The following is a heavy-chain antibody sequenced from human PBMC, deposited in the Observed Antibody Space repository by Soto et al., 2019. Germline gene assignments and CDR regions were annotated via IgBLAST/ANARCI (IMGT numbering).Heavy chain of an antibody. CDR2: ISGSGGTT. V-gene: IGHV3-23*01. J-gene: IGHJ4*02. D-gene: IGHD3-10*01. CDR1: GFTFSTYA. Sequence: EVQLLESGGGLVQPGGSLRLSCAASGFTFSTYAMTWVRQAPGKGLEWVSAISGSGGTTNYADSVKGRFTISRDNSKNTLYLQMNSLRAEDTAVYYCVKGRTTADRDDHWGQGTLVTVSS. CDR3: VKGRTTADRDDH.